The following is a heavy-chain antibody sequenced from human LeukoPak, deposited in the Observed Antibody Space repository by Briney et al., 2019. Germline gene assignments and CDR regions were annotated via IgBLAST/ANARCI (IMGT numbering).Heavy chain of an antibody. CDR3: ARLISGNWGDGFDV. J-gene: IGHJ3*01. CDR2: ISPVDYET. Sequence: GESLKISCKGSGYIFTSNWIGWVRQMPGKGLEWMGIISPVDYETRYGPSFEGQVTMSADKSISTAFLQWNSLKASDTAIYFCARLISGNWGDGFDVWGQGTTVAVSS. D-gene: IGHD3-10*01. V-gene: IGHV5-51*01. CDR1: GYIFTSNW.